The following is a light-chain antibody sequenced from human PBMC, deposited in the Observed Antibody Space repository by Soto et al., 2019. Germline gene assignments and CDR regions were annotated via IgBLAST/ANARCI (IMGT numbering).Light chain of an antibody. V-gene: IGKV1-27*01. J-gene: IGKJ1*01. CDR1: QGISNY. CDR3: QGGA. Sequence: DIQMTQSPSSLSASVGDRVTITCRASQGISNYLAWYQQKPGKVPKLLIYAASTWQSGVPSRFSGSGSVTDFTLTISSLQPEDVATYYCQGGAFGQGTKVEIK. CDR2: AAS.